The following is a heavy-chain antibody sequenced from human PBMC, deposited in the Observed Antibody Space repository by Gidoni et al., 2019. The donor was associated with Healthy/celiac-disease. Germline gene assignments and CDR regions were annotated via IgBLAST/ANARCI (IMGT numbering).Heavy chain of an antibody. Sequence: QVQLQESGPGLVKPSQTLSLTCTVPGGSISSGGYYWSWIRQHPGKGLEWIGYIYYSGSTYYNPSLKSLVTISVDTSKNQFSLKLSSVTAADTAVYYCARVARRDGYNGAFDIWGQGTMVTVSS. D-gene: IGHD5-12*01. V-gene: IGHV4-31*01. CDR2: IYYSGST. CDR3: ARVARRDGYNGAFDI. J-gene: IGHJ3*02. CDR1: GGSISSGGYY.